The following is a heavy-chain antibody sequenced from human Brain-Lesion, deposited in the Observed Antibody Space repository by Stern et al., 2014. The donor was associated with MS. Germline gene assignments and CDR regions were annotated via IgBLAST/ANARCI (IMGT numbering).Heavy chain of an antibody. J-gene: IGHJ6*02. CDR3: ARDCGSGSCYQTQYYYGVDV. CDR2: IKQDGSES. Sequence: VHLVESGGGLVQPGGSLRLSCAGSGFSLSSYWMSWVRQAPGKGPELVATIKQDGSESYYVDSVKGRFTLSRDNSKNSVFLQMNSLRVDDTSVYYCARDCGSGSCYQTQYYYGVDVWGQGTTVIVSS. V-gene: IGHV3-7*01. CDR1: GFSLSSYW. D-gene: IGHD2-15*01.